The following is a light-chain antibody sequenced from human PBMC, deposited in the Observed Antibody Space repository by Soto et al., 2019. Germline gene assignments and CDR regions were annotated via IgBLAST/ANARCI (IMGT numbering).Light chain of an antibody. V-gene: IGKV3-20*01. CDR3: QQYDDSARYK. CDR2: ATS. CDR1: QSINTRY. J-gene: IGKJ2*01. Sequence: EIVLTQSPGTLSLSPGERATLSCRASQSINTRYSAWYQQKPGQPPRLLIYATSSRAPGIPARFSGSGSGTDFTLTISRLESEDFAVYYCQQYDDSARYKFGQGTNLDIK.